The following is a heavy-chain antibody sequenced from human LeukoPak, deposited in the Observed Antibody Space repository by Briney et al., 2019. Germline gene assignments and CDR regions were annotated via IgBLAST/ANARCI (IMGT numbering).Heavy chain of an antibody. CDR1: GYTFTSYD. J-gene: IGHJ6*02. D-gene: IGHD3-10*01. V-gene: IGHV1-8*01. Sequence: ASVKVSCKASGYTFTSYDINWVRQATGQGLEWMGWMNPNSGNTGYAQKFQGRVTMTRNTSISTAYMELSSLRPEDTAVYYCARALGRAPSMVRGVRNYGMDVWGQGTTVTVSS. CDR3: ARALGRAPSMVRGVRNYGMDV. CDR2: MNPNSGNT.